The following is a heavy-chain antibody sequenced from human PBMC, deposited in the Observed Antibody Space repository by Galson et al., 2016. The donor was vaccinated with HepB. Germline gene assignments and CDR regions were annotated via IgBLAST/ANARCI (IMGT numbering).Heavy chain of an antibody. Sequence: SLRLSCAASGFTFSSYAISWVRQAPGKGLEWVSLISGSGVSTYYADSVKGRFTISRDNSKNTLYLQMNSLRANDTAVYYCARGLQNPNRTSSYYFDYWVQGTLVTVSS. CDR3: ARGLQNPNRTSSYYFDY. D-gene: IGHD6-13*01. CDR1: GFTFSSYA. J-gene: IGHJ4*02. CDR2: ISGSGVST. V-gene: IGHV3-23*01.